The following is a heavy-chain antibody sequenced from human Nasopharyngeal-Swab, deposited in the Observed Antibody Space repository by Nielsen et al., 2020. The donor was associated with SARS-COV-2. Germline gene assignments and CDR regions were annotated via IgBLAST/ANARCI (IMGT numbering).Heavy chain of an antibody. J-gene: IGHJ5*02. V-gene: IGHV3-74*01. D-gene: IGHD4-17*01. Sequence: GSSLRLSFAASGFTFSSYWMHWVRQAPGKGLVWVSRISSDGSGTSYANSVKGRFTISRDNAKNTLYLQMNSLRAEDTAVYYCARDDGSYGDYVYWSDPWGQGTLVTVSS. CDR2: ISSDGSGT. CDR3: ARDDGSYGDYVYWSDP. CDR1: GFTFSSYW.